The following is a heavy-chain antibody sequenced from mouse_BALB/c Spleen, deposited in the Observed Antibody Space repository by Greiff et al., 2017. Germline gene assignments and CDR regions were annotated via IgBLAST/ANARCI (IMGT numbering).Heavy chain of an antibody. CDR2: IDPETGGT. V-gene: IGHV1-15*01. J-gene: IGHJ3*01. Sequence: VQLQQSGAELVRPGASVTLSCTASGFTFTDYEMHWVKQTPVHGLEWIGAIDPETGGTAYNQKFKGKATLTADKSSSTAYMELRSLTSEDSAVYYCTRRDQFAYWGQGTLVTVSA. D-gene: IGHD3-3*01. CDR3: TRRDQFAY. CDR1: GFTFTDYE.